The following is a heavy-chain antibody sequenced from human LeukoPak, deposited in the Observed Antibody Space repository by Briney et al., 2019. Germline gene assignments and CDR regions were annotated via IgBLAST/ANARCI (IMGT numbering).Heavy chain of an antibody. V-gene: IGHV1-18*01. Sequence: ASVKVSCRASGYTFTSYGISWVRQAPGQGLEWMGWISAYNGNTNYAQNLQGRVTMTTDTSTSTAYMELRSLRSDDTAVYYCTREVVQSNRHVDFWGQGTLVTVSS. CDR3: TREVVQSNRHVDF. J-gene: IGHJ4*02. D-gene: IGHD4-11*01. CDR2: ISAYNGNT. CDR1: GYTFTSYG.